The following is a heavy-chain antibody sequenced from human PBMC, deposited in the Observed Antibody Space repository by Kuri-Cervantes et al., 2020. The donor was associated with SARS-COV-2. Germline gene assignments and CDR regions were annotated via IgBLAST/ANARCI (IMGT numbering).Heavy chain of an antibody. D-gene: IGHD6-13*01. CDR3: AKDRKQIAASGLDY. V-gene: IGHV3-64*01. CDR2: ISSNGGST. Sequence: GESLKISCAASGFTFSSYAMHWVRQAPGKGLEYVSAISSNGGSTYYANSVKGRFTISRDNSKNTLYLQMNSLRAEDTAVYYCAKDRKQIAASGLDYWGQGTLVTVSS. CDR1: GFTFSSYA. J-gene: IGHJ4*02.